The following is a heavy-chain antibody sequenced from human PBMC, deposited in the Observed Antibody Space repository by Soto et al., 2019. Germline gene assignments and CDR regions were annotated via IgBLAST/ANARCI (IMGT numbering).Heavy chain of an antibody. CDR1: GFTFSSHG. Sequence: LRLSCAASGFTFSSHGMHWVRQAPGKGLEWVAVISDDGRNKYYADSVKGRFTISRDNSKNTLYLQMNSLRVEDTAVYYCAKDHSIAAADYYFDYWGQGILVTVSS. CDR2: ISDDGRNK. CDR3: AKDHSIAAADYYFDY. J-gene: IGHJ4*02. D-gene: IGHD6-13*01. V-gene: IGHV3-30*18.